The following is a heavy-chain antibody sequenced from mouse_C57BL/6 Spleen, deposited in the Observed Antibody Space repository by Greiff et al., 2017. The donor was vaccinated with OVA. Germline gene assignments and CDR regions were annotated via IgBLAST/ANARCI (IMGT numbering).Heavy chain of an antibody. J-gene: IGHJ3*01. CDR1: GYTFTSYW. D-gene: IGHD1-1*01. CDR3: TPASYYYGSSPWFAY. CDR2: IYPGNSDT. Sequence: EVQLQQSGTVLARPGASVKMSCKTSGYTFTSYWMHWVKQRPGQGLEWIGAIYPGNSDTSYNQKFKGKAKLTAVTSARTAYMELSSLTNEDSAVYYCTPASYYYGSSPWFAYWGQGTLVTVSA. V-gene: IGHV1-5*01.